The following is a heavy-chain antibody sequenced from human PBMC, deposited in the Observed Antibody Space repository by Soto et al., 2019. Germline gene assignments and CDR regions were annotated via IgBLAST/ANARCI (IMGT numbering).Heavy chain of an antibody. V-gene: IGHV1-18*04. CDR1: CYTFTSYG. D-gene: IGHD6-13*01. J-gene: IGHJ4*02. CDR3: ARHSSSWSLFDY. CDR2: ISAYNGNT. Sequence: SVNVSCKASCYTFTSYGISWVRQAPGQGLEWMGWISAYNGNTNYAQKLQGRVTMTTDTSTSTAYMELRSLRSDDTAVYYCARHSSSWSLFDYWGQGTLVTVSS.